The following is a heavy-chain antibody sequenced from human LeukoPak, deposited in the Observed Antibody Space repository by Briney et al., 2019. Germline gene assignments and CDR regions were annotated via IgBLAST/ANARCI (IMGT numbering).Heavy chain of an antibody. CDR2: INPNSGGT. V-gene: IGHV1-2*02. CDR1: GYTFTGYY. J-gene: IGHJ3*02. CDR3: ARGAVPAAKTINPFEDAFDI. Sequence: GSVKVSCKASGYTFTGYYMHWVRQAPGQGLEWMGWINPNSGGTNYAQKFQGRVTMTRDTSISTAYMELSSLRSEDTAVYYCARGAVPAAKTINPFEDAFDIWGQGTMVTVSS. D-gene: IGHD2-2*01.